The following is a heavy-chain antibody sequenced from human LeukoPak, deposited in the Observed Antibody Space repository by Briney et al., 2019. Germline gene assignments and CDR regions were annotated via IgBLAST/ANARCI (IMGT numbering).Heavy chain of an antibody. CDR1: GYSFTSYW. D-gene: IGHD3-9*01. CDR2: IYPGDSDT. J-gene: IGHJ3*02. CDR3: ARHEYYDILTGYYGAYAFDI. Sequence: GESLNISCKGSGYSFTSYWIGWVRQMPGKGLEWMGIIYPGDSDTRYSPSFQGQVTISADKSISTAYLQWSSLKASDTAMYYCARHEYYDILTGYYGAYAFDIWGQGTMVTVSS. V-gene: IGHV5-51*01.